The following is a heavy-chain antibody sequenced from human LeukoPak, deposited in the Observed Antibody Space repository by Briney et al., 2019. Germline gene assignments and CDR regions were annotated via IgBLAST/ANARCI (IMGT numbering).Heavy chain of an antibody. D-gene: IGHD3-10*01. CDR3: ATAYMGFGELLSLYSWFDP. V-gene: IGHV1-24*01. CDR1: GYTLTELS. Sequence: ASVKVSCKVSGYTLTELSMHWVRQAPGKGLEWMGGFDPEDGETIYAQKFQGSVTMTEDTSTDTAYMELSSLRSEDTAVYYCATAYMGFGELLSLYSWFDPWGQGTLVTVSS. J-gene: IGHJ5*02. CDR2: FDPEDGET.